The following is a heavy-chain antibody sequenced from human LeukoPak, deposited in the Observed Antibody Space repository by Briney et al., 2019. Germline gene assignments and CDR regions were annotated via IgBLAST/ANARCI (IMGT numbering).Heavy chain of an antibody. CDR3: ARVKYYDILTGYYVFDP. CDR1: GDSISSYY. V-gene: IGHV4-59*01. D-gene: IGHD3-9*01. Sequence: KSSETLSLTCTVSGDSISSYYWSWIRQPPGKGLEWIGYIYYSGSTNYNPSLKSRVTISVDTSKNQFSLKLSSVTAADTAVYYCARVKYYDILTGYYVFDPWGQGTLVTVSS. J-gene: IGHJ5*02. CDR2: IYYSGST.